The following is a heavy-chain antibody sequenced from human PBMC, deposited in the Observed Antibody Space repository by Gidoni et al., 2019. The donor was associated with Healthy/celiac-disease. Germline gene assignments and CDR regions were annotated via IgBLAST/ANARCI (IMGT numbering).Heavy chain of an antibody. J-gene: IGHJ4*02. CDR3: ARSIVVVTAYDY. CDR2: IYYSGST. Sequence: QVQLQESGPGLVTPSQTLSLTRTVSGGPISSGGYYWSWIRQHPGKGLEWIRYIYYSGSTYYNPSLKSRVTISVDTSKNQFSLKLSSVTAADTAVYYCARSIVVVTAYDYWGQGTLVTVSS. CDR1: GGPISSGGYY. D-gene: IGHD2-21*02. V-gene: IGHV4-31*03.